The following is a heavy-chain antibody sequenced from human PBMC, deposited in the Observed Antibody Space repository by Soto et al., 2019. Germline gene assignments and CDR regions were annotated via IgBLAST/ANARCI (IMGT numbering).Heavy chain of an antibody. V-gene: IGHV3-21*01. CDR3: ARSPFPYDFWSGYNYFDY. CDR1: VFTFSSYS. Sequence: LXLSCAASVFTFSSYSMNWVRQDPWKGLEWVSSISSSSSYIYYADSVKGRFTISRDNAKNSLYLQMNSLRAEDTAVYYCARSPFPYDFWSGYNYFDYWGQGTLVTVSS. CDR2: ISSSSSYI. D-gene: IGHD3-3*01. J-gene: IGHJ4*02.